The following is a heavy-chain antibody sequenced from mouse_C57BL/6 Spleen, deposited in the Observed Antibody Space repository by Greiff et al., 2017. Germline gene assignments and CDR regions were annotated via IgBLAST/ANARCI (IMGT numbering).Heavy chain of an antibody. V-gene: IGHV1-26*01. CDR1: GYTFTDYY. Sequence: VQLQQSGPELVKPGASVKISCKASGYTFTDYYMNWVKQSHGKSLEWIGDINPNNGGTSYNQKFKGKATLTVDKSSSTAYMELRSLTSEDSAVYYCARGPIYYGYDGFAYWGQGTLVTVSA. CDR2: INPNNGGT. CDR3: ARGPIYYGYDGFAY. J-gene: IGHJ3*01. D-gene: IGHD2-2*01.